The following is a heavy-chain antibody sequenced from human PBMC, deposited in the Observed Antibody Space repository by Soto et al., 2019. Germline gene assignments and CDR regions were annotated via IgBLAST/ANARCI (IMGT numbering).Heavy chain of an antibody. D-gene: IGHD2-15*01. CDR2: ISYDGSNK. CDR1: GFTFSSYG. CDR3: AKETYSGPLDY. J-gene: IGHJ4*02. V-gene: IGHV3-30*18. Sequence: QVQLVESGGGVVQPGRSLRLSCAASGFTFSSYGMHWVLQSPGKGLARVAVISYDGSNKYYADSVKGRFTISRDNSKNTLYLPMNILRAEDTAVYYCAKETYSGPLDYWGQGTLVTVSS.